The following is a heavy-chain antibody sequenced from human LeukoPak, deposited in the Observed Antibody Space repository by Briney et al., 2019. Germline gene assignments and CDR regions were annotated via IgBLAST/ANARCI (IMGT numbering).Heavy chain of an antibody. CDR2: INHNNGGT. CDR1: GYTFTGYY. D-gene: IGHD5-12*01. CDR3: ARDGGAGLSSFDY. V-gene: IGHV1-2*02. Sequence: ASVKVSCKASGYTFTGYYMHWVRQAPGQGLEWMGGINHNNGGTNYAQKFQGRVTMTRDTSISTAYMEMSRLRSDDTAVYCCARDGGAGLSSFDYWGQGTLVTVSS. J-gene: IGHJ4*02.